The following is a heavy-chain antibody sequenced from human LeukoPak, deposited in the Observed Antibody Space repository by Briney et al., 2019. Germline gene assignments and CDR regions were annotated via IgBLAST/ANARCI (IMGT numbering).Heavy chain of an antibody. D-gene: IGHD4-17*01. J-gene: IGHJ5*02. Sequence: VASVKVSCKASGYTFTGYYMHWVRQAPGQGLEWMGWINPNSGGTNYAQKFQGRVTMTRDTSISTAYMELSRLRSDDTAVYYCARDYGDYAAFWFDPWGQGTLVTVSS. CDR2: INPNSGGT. CDR1: GYTFTGYY. CDR3: ARDYGDYAAFWFDP. V-gene: IGHV1-2*02.